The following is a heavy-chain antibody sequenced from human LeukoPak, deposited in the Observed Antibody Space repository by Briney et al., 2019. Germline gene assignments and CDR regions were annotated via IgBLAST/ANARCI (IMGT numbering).Heavy chain of an antibody. Sequence: KASDTLSLTCTLSGYSISSGYYWGWIRQPPGKGVEWIGSIYHSGSTYYNPSLKSRVTISVDTSKSQFSLKLSSVTAADTAVYYCARGEDYGDYGFDPWGQGALVSVSS. V-gene: IGHV4-38-2*02. CDR1: GYSISSGYY. CDR2: IYHSGST. J-gene: IGHJ5*02. CDR3: ARGEDYGDYGFDP. D-gene: IGHD4-17*01.